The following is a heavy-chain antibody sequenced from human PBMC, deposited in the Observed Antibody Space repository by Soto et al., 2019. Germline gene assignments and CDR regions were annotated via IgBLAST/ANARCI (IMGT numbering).Heavy chain of an antibody. CDR1: VYSFTSYW. J-gene: IGHJ5*02. V-gene: IGHV5-51*01. CDR2: IYPVDSDT. D-gene: IGHD6-13*01. Sequence: GESLKISCKGSVYSFTSYWIGWVRQMPGKGLEWMGIIYPVDSDTRYSPSFQGQVTISADKSISTAYLQWSSLKASDTAMYYCARPRYSSSWYWFDPWGQGTLVTVSS. CDR3: ARPRYSSSWYWFDP.